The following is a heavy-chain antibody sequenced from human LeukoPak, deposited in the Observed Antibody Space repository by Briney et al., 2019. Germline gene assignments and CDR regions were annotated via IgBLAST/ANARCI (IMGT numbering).Heavy chain of an antibody. Sequence: ASVKVSCKASGYTFTGYYMHWVRQAPGQGLEWMGWINPNSGGTNYAQKFQGRVTMTRDTSISTAYMELSRLRSDDTAVYYCARARGGSIAAKDYWGQGTLVTVSS. D-gene: IGHD6-13*01. CDR2: INPNSGGT. J-gene: IGHJ4*02. V-gene: IGHV1-2*02. CDR3: ARARGGSIAAKDY. CDR1: GYTFTGYY.